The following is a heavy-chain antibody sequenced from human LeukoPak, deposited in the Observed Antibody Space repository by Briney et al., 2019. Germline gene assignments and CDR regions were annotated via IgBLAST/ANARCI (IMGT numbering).Heavy chain of an antibody. Sequence: ASVKVSCKASGYTFTSYDISWVRQAPGQGLEWMGWISAYNGNTNYAQKLQGRVTMTTDTSTSTAYMELRSLRSDDTAVYYCARAAGYEYDSSGYYYSGRAFDIWGQGTMVTVSS. CDR1: GYTFTSYD. D-gene: IGHD3-22*01. CDR3: ARAAGYEYDSSGYYYSGRAFDI. CDR2: ISAYNGNT. J-gene: IGHJ3*02. V-gene: IGHV1-18*01.